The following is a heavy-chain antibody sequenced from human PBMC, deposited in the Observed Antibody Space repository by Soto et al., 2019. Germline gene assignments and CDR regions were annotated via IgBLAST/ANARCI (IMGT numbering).Heavy chain of an antibody. CDR3: ARPTGIAARLESYYFDY. J-gene: IGHJ4*02. CDR1: GGSISSSSYY. V-gene: IGHV4-39*01. Sequence: QLQLQESGPGLVKPSETLSLTCTVSGGSISSSSYYWGWIRQPPGKGLEWIGSIYYSGSTYYNPSLKSRVTLSVDTSKNQFSLKLSSVTAADTAVYYCARPTGIAARLESYYFDYWGQGTLVTVSS. CDR2: IYYSGST. D-gene: IGHD6-6*01.